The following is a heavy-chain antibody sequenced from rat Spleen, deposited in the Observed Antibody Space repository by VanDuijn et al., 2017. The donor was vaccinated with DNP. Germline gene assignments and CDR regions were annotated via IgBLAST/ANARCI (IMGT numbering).Heavy chain of an antibody. CDR1: GFTVNNFW. CDR2: IISSGGST. J-gene: IGHJ2*01. Sequence: EVQLVESGGDLVQPGRSLKLSCVVSGFTVNNFWMAWIRQVPGKGLEWVAAIISSGGSTYYPNSVKGRFTISSDNAKNTLYLQMDSLRSEDTATYYCRRDTGHWGQGVMVTVSS. CDR3: RRDTGH. V-gene: IGHV5-31*01. D-gene: IGHD4-2*01.